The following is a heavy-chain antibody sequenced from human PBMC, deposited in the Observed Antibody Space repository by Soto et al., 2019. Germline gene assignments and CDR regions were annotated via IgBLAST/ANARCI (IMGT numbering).Heavy chain of an antibody. D-gene: IGHD6-19*01. V-gene: IGHV3-30-3*01. CDR3: ASRSGWRDY. CDR1: GFTFSSYA. J-gene: IGHJ4*02. Sequence: QVQLAESGGGVVQPGRSLRLSCAASGFTFSSYAMHWVRQAPGKGLEWVAVISYDGSNKYYADSVKGRFTISRDNSKNTLYLQMNSLRAEDTAVYYCASRSGWRDYWGQGTLVTVSS. CDR2: ISYDGSNK.